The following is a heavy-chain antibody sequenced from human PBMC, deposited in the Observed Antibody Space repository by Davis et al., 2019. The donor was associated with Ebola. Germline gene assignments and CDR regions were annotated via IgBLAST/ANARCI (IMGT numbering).Heavy chain of an antibody. V-gene: IGHV3-53*01. CDR1: GFTVSSNY. CDR2: IYSGGST. J-gene: IGHJ4*02. Sequence: GESLNISCAASGFTVSSNYMSWVRQAPGKRLEWVSVIYSGGSTYYADSVKGRFTISRDNSKNTLYLQMNSLRAEDTAVYYCAHVRKRAYYFDYWGQGTLVTVSS. CDR3: AHVRKRAYYFDY.